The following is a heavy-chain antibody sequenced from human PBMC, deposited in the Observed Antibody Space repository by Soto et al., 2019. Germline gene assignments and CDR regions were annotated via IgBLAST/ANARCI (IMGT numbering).Heavy chain of an antibody. J-gene: IGHJ4*02. CDR1: GFSFSSSG. V-gene: IGHV3-33*01. CDR3: ARGNWKYGYFDY. Sequence: QVQLVESGRGVVQPGRSLRLSCVASGFSFSSSGMHWVRQAPGKGLQWVAVIWHDGGNKYNADSVKGRFSISRDNSKNTIYLQMNSLRVEDTAVYYCARGNWKYGYFDYWGQGTLVTVSS. D-gene: IGHD1-7*01. CDR2: IWHDGGNK.